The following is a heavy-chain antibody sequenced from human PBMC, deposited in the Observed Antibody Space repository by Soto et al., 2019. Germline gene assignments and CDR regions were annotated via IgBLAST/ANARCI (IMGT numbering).Heavy chain of an antibody. D-gene: IGHD1-26*01. CDR1: GGSLSGYY. CDR3: ARHHVRGRTIAGAAEF. J-gene: IGHJ4*02. Sequence: SETLSLTCAVYGGSLSGYYWSWIRQPPGKALEWIGEFNHSGDTNYNPSLKSRVTISVDTSKNQLFLDLSSVTAADTAMYYCARHHVRGRTIAGAAEFWGQGTLVTVSS. CDR2: FNHSGDT. V-gene: IGHV4-34*01.